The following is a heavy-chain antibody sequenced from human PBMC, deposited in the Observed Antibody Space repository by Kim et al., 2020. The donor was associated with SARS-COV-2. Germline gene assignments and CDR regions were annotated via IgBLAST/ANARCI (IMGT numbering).Heavy chain of an antibody. V-gene: IGHV3-43*02. CDR2: ISRDGGST. J-gene: IGHJ4*02. D-gene: IGHD3-22*01. CDR1: GFTFDDYD. CDR3: ARDRGGSSGYSLDY. Sequence: GGSLRLSCAASGFTFDDYDMHWVRQAPGKGLEWVARISRDGGSTYYADSVKGRFTISRHNSKNSLYLQMNRLRTEDTALYYCARDRGGSSGYSLDYWGQGTLVTVSP.